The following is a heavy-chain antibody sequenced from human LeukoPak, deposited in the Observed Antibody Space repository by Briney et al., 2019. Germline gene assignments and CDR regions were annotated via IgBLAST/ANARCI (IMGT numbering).Heavy chain of an antibody. CDR3: AKEPREYCSSTSWPNWFDP. CDR2: ISASGGTT. V-gene: IGHV3-23*01. D-gene: IGHD2-2*01. Sequence: GRSLRLSCAASGFTFNSYAMSWVRQAPGKGLEWVSAISASGGTTYYADSVKGRFTISRDNSENTLYLQMNSLRAEDTAVYYCAKEPREYCSSTSWPNWFDPWGQGTLVTVSS. CDR1: GFTFNSYA. J-gene: IGHJ5*02.